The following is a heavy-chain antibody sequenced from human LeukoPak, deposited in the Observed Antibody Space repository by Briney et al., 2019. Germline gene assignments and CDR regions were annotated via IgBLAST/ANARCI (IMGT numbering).Heavy chain of an antibody. Sequence: GGSLRLSCAASGFTFSSYEMNWVRQAPGKGLEWVSYISSSGCTIYYADSVKGRFTISRDNAKNSLYLQMNSLRAEDTAVYYCARDRYCSSTNCYRDFDYWGQGTLVTVSS. CDR1: GFTFSSYE. CDR2: ISSSGCTI. J-gene: IGHJ4*02. CDR3: ARDRYCSSTNCYRDFDY. V-gene: IGHV3-48*03. D-gene: IGHD2-2*01.